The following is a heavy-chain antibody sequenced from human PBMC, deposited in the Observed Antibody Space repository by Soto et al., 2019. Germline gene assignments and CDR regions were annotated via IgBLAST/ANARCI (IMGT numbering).Heavy chain of an antibody. J-gene: IGHJ6*02. CDR3: AIVKVPAAAYGMDV. Sequence: GESLKISCKGSGYSFTSYWISWVRQMPGKGLEWMGRVDPTDSYTNYSPSFQGHVTISADKSISTAFLQWSSLKASDTAVYHCAIVKVPAAAYGMDVWGQGTTVTVSS. D-gene: IGHD2-2*01. CDR2: VDPTDSYT. CDR1: GYSFTSYW. V-gene: IGHV5-10-1*01.